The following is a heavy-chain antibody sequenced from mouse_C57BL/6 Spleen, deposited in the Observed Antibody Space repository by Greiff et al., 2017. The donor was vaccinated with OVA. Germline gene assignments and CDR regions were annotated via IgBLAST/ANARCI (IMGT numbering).Heavy chain of an antibody. D-gene: IGHD1-1*01. CDR3: AREGYYCGSSYNYAMDY. J-gene: IGHJ4*01. CDR2: ISDGGSYT. CDR1: GFTFSSYA. V-gene: IGHV5-4*01. Sequence: EVHLVESGGGLVKPGGSLKLSCAASGFTFSSYAMSWVRQTPEKRLEWVATISDGGSYTYYPDNVKGRFTISRDNAKNNLYLQMSHLKSEDTAMYYCAREGYYCGSSYNYAMDYWGQGTSVTVSS.